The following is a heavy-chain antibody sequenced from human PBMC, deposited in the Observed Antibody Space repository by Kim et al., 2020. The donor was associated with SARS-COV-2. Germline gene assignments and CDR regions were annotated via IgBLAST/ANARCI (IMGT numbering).Heavy chain of an antibody. CDR2: ISYDGSNK. Sequence: GGSLRLSCAASGFTFSSYGMHWVRQAPGKGLEWVAVISYDGSNKYYADSVKGRFTISRDNSKNTLYLQMNSLRAEDTAVYYCAKDHRKSKYQLLSRAWVYYYGMDVWGQGTTVTVSS. V-gene: IGHV3-30*18. CDR3: AKDHRKSKYQLLSRAWVYYYGMDV. CDR1: GFTFSSYG. J-gene: IGHJ6*02. D-gene: IGHD2-2*01.